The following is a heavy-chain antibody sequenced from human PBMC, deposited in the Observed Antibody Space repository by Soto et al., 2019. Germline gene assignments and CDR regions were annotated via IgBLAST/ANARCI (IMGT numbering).Heavy chain of an antibody. CDR1: GGSVSSGSYY. CDR3: ERVDTTVTTGGLDY. D-gene: IGHD4-17*01. Sequence: SETLSVTCTVSGGSVSSGSYYWSWIRQPPGKGLEWIGYIYYSGSTNYNPSLKSRVTISVDTSKNQFSLKLSSVTAADTAVYYCERVDTTVTTGGLDYWGQGTPVTVSS. V-gene: IGHV4-61*01. J-gene: IGHJ4*02. CDR2: IYYSGST.